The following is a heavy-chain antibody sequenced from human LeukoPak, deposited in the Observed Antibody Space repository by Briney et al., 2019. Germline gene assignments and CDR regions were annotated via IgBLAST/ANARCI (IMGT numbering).Heavy chain of an antibody. D-gene: IGHD6-19*01. CDR1: GGSISSYY. J-gene: IGHJ4*02. CDR2: IHTSGST. V-gene: IGHV4-4*07. Sequence: SETLSLTCTVSGGSISSYYWNWIRQPAGKGLEWIGRIHTSGSTNYNPSLKSRVTVSVDTSKNQFSLKLSSVTAADTAVYYCARGKVVAGTPGQNSWDYWGRGTLVTVSS. CDR3: ARGKVVAGTPGQNSWDY.